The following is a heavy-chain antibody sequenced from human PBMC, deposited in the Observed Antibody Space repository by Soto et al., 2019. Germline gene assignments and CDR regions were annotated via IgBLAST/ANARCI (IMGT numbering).Heavy chain of an antibody. V-gene: IGHV3-7*01. D-gene: IGHD6-13*01. Sequence: GWSLRLSCAASGFTFSSYWMSLVRQAPGKGLEWVANIKQDGSEKYYVDYVKGRFTISRDNAKNSLYLQMNSLRAEDTAVYYCAREGSSWYPIEYWGQGTLVTVSS. CDR2: IKQDGSEK. CDR3: AREGSSWYPIEY. J-gene: IGHJ4*02. CDR1: GFTFSSYW.